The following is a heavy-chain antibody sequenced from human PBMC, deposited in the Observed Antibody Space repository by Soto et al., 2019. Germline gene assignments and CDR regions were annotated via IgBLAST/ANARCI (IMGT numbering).Heavy chain of an antibody. J-gene: IGHJ4*02. D-gene: IGHD5-12*01. CDR1: GGTFSSYA. Sequence: GASVKVSCKASGGTFSSYAISWVRQAPGQGLEWMGGIIPIFGTANYAQKFQGRVTITADESTSTAYMELSSLRSEDTAVYYCARDSGYSGYEAPLDDWGQGTLVTVSS. CDR3: ARDSGYSGYEAPLDD. V-gene: IGHV1-69*13. CDR2: IIPIFGTA.